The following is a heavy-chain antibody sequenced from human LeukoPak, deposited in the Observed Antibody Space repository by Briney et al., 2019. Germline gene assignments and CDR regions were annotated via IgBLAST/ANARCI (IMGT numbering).Heavy chain of an antibody. V-gene: IGHV3-20*04. D-gene: IGHD6-13*01. CDR3: ARVKAAAGTSYY. J-gene: IGHJ4*02. Sequence: GESLRLSCAAAGFTFDDYGMSWVRHAPGKGLEWVSGINWNGGSTGYADPVKGRFTISRDNAKNSLYLQMDSLRAEDTALYYCARVKAAAGTSYYWVQGTLVTVSS. CDR2: INWNGGST. CDR1: GFTFDDYG.